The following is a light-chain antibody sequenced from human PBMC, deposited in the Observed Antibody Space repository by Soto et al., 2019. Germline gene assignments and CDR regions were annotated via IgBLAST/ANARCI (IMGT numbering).Light chain of an antibody. CDR3: QQYGSSPRFT. V-gene: IGKV3-20*01. CDR1: QSVSSCY. J-gene: IGKJ3*01. Sequence: EIVLTQSPGTLSLSLGERATLSCRASQSVSSCYLAWYQQKPGQAPRLLIYGASSRATGIPDRFSGSGSGTDFTLTISRLEPEDFAVYYCQQYGSSPRFTFGPGTKVDIK. CDR2: GAS.